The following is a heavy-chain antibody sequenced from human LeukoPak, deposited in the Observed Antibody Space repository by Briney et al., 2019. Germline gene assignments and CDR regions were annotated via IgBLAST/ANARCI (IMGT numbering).Heavy chain of an antibody. CDR2: IIPIFGTA. CDR1: GGTFSSYA. D-gene: IGHD6-13*01. V-gene: IGHV1-69*05. Sequence: SVKVSCKASGGTFSSYAISWVRQAPGQGLEWMGGIIPIFGTANYAQRFQGRVTITTDESTSTAYMELSSLRSEDTAVYYCARDGHRSIAAAGTLYYYYMDVWGKGTTVTVSS. CDR3: ARDGHRSIAAAGTLYYYYMDV. J-gene: IGHJ6*03.